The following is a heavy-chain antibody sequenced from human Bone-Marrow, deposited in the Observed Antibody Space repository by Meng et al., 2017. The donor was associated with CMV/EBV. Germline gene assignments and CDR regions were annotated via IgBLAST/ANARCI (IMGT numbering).Heavy chain of an antibody. CDR3: ARGPGGYPLLYYYYGMDV. J-gene: IGHJ6*02. CDR2: IYSSGST. V-gene: IGHV4-39*07. CDR1: AGSISISSYY. D-gene: IGHD3-16*02. Sequence: SETLSLTCTVSAGSISISSYYWGWIRQPPGKGLEWIGSIYSSGSTNYNPSLKSRVTISVDTSKNQFSLKLSSVTAADTAVYYCARGPGGYPLLYYYYGMDVWGQGTTVTVSS.